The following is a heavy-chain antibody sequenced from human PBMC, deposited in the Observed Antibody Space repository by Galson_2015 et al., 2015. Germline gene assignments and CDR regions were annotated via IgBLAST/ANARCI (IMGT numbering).Heavy chain of an antibody. CDR2: IYSGGST. D-gene: IGHD6-19*01. J-gene: IGHJ4*02. Sequence: SLRLSCAASGFTVSSNYMSWVRQAPGKGLEWVSVIYSGGSTYYADSVKGRFTISRDNSKNTLYLQMNSLRAEDTAVYYCAGQTKGIAVAGTVGYWGQGTLVTVSS. CDR1: GFTVSSNY. V-gene: IGHV3-53*01. CDR3: AGQTKGIAVAGTVGY.